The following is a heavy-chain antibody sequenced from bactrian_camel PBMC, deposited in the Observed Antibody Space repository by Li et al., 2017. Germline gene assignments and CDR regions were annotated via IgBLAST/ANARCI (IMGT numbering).Heavy chain of an antibody. V-gene: IGHV3S1*01. D-gene: IGHD4*01. CDR2: INTQLGTT. CDR3: AANRLSLVPLMGSDSGPRNVGY. J-gene: IGHJ6*01. Sequence: HVQLVESGGGSVRTGGTLRLSCAASGDTYCMTWFRQAPGKKREGVASINTQLGTTYYADPVKGRFTIAQDNAKNSVYLQMSSLIPEDTGMYICAANRLSLVPLMGSDSGPRNVGYWGQGTQVTVS. CDR1: GDTYC.